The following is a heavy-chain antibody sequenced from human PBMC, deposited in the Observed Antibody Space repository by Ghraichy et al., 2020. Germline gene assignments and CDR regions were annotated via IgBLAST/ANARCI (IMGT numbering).Heavy chain of an antibody. CDR3: ATDRRSDGDYFFYS. CDR2: ITPNNGDT. Sequence: ASVKVSCKASGYTFTDYYIHWVRQAPGQGLEWMGRITPNNGDTNYAQKFRGRITMTSDTSISTAYMEMTSLRSDDTAVYYCATDRRSDGDYFFYSWGKGTLVTISS. D-gene: IGHD4-17*01. CDR1: GYTFTDYY. J-gene: IGHJ4*02. V-gene: IGHV1-2*06.